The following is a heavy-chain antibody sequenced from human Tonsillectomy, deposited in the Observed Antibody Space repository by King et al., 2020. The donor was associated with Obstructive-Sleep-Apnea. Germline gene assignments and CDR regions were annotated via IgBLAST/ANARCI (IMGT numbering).Heavy chain of an antibody. CDR2: IRYDGSNK. Sequence: VQLVESGGGVVQPGGSLRLSCAASGFTFSIYGIHWVRQAPGKGLEWVAFIRYDGSNKYEADSVRGRFTISRDNSKNTLYLQMNSLRAEDTAVYYCVRYSGSSGTPFFDYWGQGTLVTVSS. CDR1: GFTFSIYG. CDR3: VRYSGSSGTPFFDY. D-gene: IGHD1-26*01. V-gene: IGHV3-30*02. J-gene: IGHJ4*02.